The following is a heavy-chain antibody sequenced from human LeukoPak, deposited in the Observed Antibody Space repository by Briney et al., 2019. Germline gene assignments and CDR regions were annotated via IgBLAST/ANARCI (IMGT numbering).Heavy chain of an antibody. D-gene: IGHD1-26*01. J-gene: IGHJ5*02. CDR1: GYTFTSYY. V-gene: IGHV1-46*01. CDR3: ARCVSYSTHWFDP. CDR2: INPSGGST. Sequence: GASVKVSCKTFGYTFTSYYMHWVRQAPGQGLEWMGIINPSGGSTSYAQKFQGRVTMTRDMSTSTVYMELSSLRSEDTAVYYCARCVSYSTHWFDPWGQGTLVTVSS.